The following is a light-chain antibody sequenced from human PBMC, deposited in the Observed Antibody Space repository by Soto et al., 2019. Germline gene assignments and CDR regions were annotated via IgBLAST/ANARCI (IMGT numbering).Light chain of an antibody. CDR1: SSNIGAGYD. Sequence: QSVLTQPPSLTGAPGQRVTISCTGSSSNIGAGYDVHWYQQLPGTAPKLLIYGNSNRPSGVPDRFSGSKSDTSASLAITGLQAEDEADYYCQSYDSSLSGSGVFGTGTKVTVL. J-gene: IGLJ1*01. CDR3: QSYDSSLSGSGV. V-gene: IGLV1-40*01. CDR2: GNS.